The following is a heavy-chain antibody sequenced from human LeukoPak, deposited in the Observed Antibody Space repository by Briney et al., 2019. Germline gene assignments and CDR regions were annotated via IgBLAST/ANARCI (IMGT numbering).Heavy chain of an antibody. CDR2: ISYDGSNK. V-gene: IGHV3-30-3*01. D-gene: IGHD4-17*01. CDR1: GFTFSSYA. J-gene: IGHJ4*02. CDR3: ARDGSPMTTVSTFDY. Sequence: GGSLRLSCAASGFTFSSYAMHWVRQAPGKGLEWVAVISYDGSNKYYADSVKGRFTISRDNSKNTLYLQMNSLRAEDTAVYYCARDGSPMTTVSTFDYWGQGTLVTVSS.